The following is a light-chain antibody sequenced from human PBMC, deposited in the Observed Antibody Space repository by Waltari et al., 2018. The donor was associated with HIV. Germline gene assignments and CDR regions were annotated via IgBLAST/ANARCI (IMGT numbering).Light chain of an antibody. V-gene: IGLV2-23*02. CDR2: EVN. J-gene: IGLJ3*02. CDR3: CSYAGSTTFVE. CDR1: SSDIGGYNL. Sequence: QSALTQPASVSGSPGQSITISSTGTSSDIGGYNLVPWYQHHPDKAPKLIIYEVNVRPSGVSDRFSGSKSGNTASLTISGLQAGDEADYYCCSYAGSTTFVEFGGGTKLTVL.